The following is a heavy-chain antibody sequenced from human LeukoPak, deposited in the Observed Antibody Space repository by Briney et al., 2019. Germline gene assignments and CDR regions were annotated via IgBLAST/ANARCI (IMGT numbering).Heavy chain of an antibody. CDR1: GYSFLTHW. J-gene: IGHJ5*02. CDR2: IYPSDSDT. V-gene: IGHV5-51*01. D-gene: IGHD2-2*01. Sequence: GESLKISCKASGYSFLTHWIGWVRQMPGKGLEWMGIIYPSDSDTRYSPSFQGQVTISADKSTTTAYLQWSSLKASDTAMYYCARLRDIVVVPAATYTGGRFDPWGQGTLVTVSS. CDR3: ARLRDIVVVPAATYTGGRFDP.